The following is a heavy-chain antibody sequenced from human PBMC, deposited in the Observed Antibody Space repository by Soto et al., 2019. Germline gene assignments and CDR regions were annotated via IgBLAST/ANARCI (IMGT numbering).Heavy chain of an antibody. Sequence: SETLSLTCTVSGGSISGYYWSWSRQPPGKGLEWIGYIFSSGSTNYNPSLKSRVSISGDTSKNQFSLKLYSVTAADTAVYYCARRGCNSTSCSDYFDYWGQGTLVTVSS. CDR2: IFSSGST. CDR3: ARRGCNSTSCSDYFDY. CDR1: GGSISGYY. D-gene: IGHD2-2*01. V-gene: IGHV4-59*08. J-gene: IGHJ4*02.